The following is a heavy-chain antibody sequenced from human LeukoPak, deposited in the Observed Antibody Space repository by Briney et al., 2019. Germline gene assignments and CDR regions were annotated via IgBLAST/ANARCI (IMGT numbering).Heavy chain of an antibody. CDR1: GYTLTELS. J-gene: IGHJ4*02. V-gene: IGHV1-24*01. Sequence: GASVKVSCKVSGYTLTELSMHWVRQAPGKGLEWMGGFDHEDGETIYAQKLQGRVTMTEHTSTDTAYMELSSLRSEDTAVYYCATDTKIAVAGVFFIYWGQGTLVTVSS. D-gene: IGHD3-22*01. CDR2: FDHEDGET. CDR3: ATDTKIAVAGVFFIY.